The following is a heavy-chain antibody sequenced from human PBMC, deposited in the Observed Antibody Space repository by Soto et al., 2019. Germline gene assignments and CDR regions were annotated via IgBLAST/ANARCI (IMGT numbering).Heavy chain of an antibody. J-gene: IGHJ4*02. V-gene: IGHV3-23*01. CDR1: GFTFSSYA. Sequence: GGSLRLSCAASGFTFSSYAMSWVRQAPGKGLEWVSAISGSGGSTYYADSVKGRFTISRDNSKNTLYLQMNSLKTEDTAVYYCLVGIAVAGIDYWGQGTLVTVSS. D-gene: IGHD6-19*01. CDR2: ISGSGGST. CDR3: LVGIAVAGIDY.